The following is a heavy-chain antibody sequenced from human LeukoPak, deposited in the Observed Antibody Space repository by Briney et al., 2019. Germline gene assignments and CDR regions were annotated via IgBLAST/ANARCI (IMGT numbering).Heavy chain of an antibody. Sequence: ASVKVSCKASGYTFTGHNRHWVRQAPGQGLEWMGLINPNSGGTHYGQKFQGRVTMARDTSISTAYMELSSLTSDDTAVYLCARDVSGSYDSWGQGTLVTDSS. CDR2: INPNSGGT. D-gene: IGHD1-26*01. CDR3: ARDVSGSYDS. J-gene: IGHJ5*01. CDR1: GYTFTGHN. V-gene: IGHV1-2*02.